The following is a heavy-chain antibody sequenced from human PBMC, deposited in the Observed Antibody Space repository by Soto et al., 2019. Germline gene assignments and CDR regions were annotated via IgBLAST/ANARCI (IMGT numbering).Heavy chain of an antibody. Sequence: GGSLRLSCAASGFTFSSYAMSWVRQAPGKGLEWVSAISGSGGSTYYADSVKGRFTISRDNSKNTLYLQMNSLRAEDTAVYYCAKRRRGDYDFWSGYQHNYYYYGMDVWGQGTTVTVS. CDR2: ISGSGGST. CDR1: GFTFSSYA. D-gene: IGHD3-3*01. V-gene: IGHV3-23*01. CDR3: AKRRRGDYDFWSGYQHNYYYYGMDV. J-gene: IGHJ6*02.